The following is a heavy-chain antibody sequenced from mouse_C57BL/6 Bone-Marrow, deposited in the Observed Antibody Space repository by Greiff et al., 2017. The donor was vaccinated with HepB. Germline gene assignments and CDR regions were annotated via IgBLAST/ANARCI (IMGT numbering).Heavy chain of an antibody. CDR1: GYTFTNYW. V-gene: IGHV1-63*01. CDR2: IYPGGGYT. J-gene: IGHJ4*01. Sequence: QVQLQQSGAELVRPGTSVKMSCKASGYTFTNYWIGWAKQRPGHGLEWIGDIYPGGGYTNYNEKFKGKATLTADKSSSTAYMQFSSLTSEDSAIYYFARRSFWRGYAMDYWGQGTSVTVSS. CDR3: ARRSFWRGYAMDY.